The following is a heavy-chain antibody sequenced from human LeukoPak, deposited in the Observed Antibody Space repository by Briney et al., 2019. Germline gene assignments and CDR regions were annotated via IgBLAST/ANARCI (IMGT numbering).Heavy chain of an antibody. J-gene: IGHJ5*02. Sequence: SETLSLTCAVYGGSFSGYYWSWIRQPPGKGLEWIGEINHSGSTNYNPSLKSRVTISVDTSKNQFSLKLSSVTAADTAVYYCAREVHDYVWGNIRSNWFDPWGQGTLVTVSS. CDR2: INHSGST. D-gene: IGHD3-16*01. CDR1: GGSFSGYY. CDR3: AREVHDYVWGNIRSNWFDP. V-gene: IGHV4-34*01.